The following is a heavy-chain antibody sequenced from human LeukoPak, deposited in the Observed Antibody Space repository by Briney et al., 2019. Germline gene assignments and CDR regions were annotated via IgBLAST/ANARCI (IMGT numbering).Heavy chain of an antibody. CDR3: AKDSRIAAAGTIGHSYYFDY. J-gene: IGHJ4*02. Sequence: GGSLRLSCAASGFTFRSYGMHWVRQAPGKGPEWVAFIRYDGSNKYYADSVKGRFTISRDNSRNTLYLQMNSLRAEDTAVYYCAKDSRIAAAGTIGHSYYFDYWGQGTLVTVSS. CDR2: IRYDGSNK. D-gene: IGHD6-13*01. CDR1: GFTFRSYG. V-gene: IGHV3-30*02.